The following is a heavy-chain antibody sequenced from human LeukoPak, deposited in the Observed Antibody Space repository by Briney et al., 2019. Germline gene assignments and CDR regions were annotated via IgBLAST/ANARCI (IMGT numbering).Heavy chain of an antibody. Sequence: GGSLRLSCAASGITNNSHSMTRVRQAPGKGLEWLSSISGSGNSAYYADSVKGRFTISRDKSKSTVSLQMNSLRVEDTAVYYCAKGAYVGGSSGYYPIWGQGTMVTVSS. D-gene: IGHD3-22*01. V-gene: IGHV3-23*01. CDR2: ISGSGNSA. CDR1: GITNNSHS. CDR3: AKGAYVGGSSGYYPI. J-gene: IGHJ3*01.